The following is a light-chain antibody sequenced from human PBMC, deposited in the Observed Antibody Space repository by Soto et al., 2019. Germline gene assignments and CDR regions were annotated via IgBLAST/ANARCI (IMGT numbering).Light chain of an antibody. V-gene: IGLV2-8*01. J-gene: IGLJ1*01. Sequence: QSVLTQPPSASGSPGQSVAISCTGTSSDVGGYNYVSWYQQHPGKAPKLMIYEVNKRPSGVPDRFPGSKSGNTASLTVSGLQAEDEADYYCSSYADSSNVFGTGTKVTVL. CDR2: EVN. CDR3: SSYADSSNV. CDR1: SSDVGGYNY.